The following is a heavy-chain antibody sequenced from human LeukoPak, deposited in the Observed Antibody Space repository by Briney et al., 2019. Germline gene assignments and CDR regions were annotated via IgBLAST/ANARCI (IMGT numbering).Heavy chain of an antibody. V-gene: IGHV3-23*01. D-gene: IGHD2-15*01. CDR1: GFTFSSYA. J-gene: IGHJ4*02. Sequence: PGGSLRLSCAASGFTFSSYAMSWVRQAPGKGLEWVSVISGSGGSTCYADSVKGRFTISRDNSKNTLYLHMNSLRAEDTAVYYCAKDYCSGGSCYSGHEYWGQGTLVTVSS. CDR3: AKDYCSGGSCYSGHEY. CDR2: ISGSGGST.